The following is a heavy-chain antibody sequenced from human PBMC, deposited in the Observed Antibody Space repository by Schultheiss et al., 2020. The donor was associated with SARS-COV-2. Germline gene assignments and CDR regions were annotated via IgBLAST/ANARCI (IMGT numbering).Heavy chain of an antibody. CDR1: GGSISSGGYY. J-gene: IGHJ4*02. Sequence: SETLSLTCTVSGGSISSGGYYWGWIRQPPGKGLEWIGEINHSGSTNYNPSLKSRVTISVDTSKNQFSLKLSSVTAADTAVYYCASREGDIDSGSSVFDYWGQGTLVTVSS. CDR3: ASREGDIDSGSSVFDY. CDR2: INHSGST. V-gene: IGHV4-39*01. D-gene: IGHD1-26*01.